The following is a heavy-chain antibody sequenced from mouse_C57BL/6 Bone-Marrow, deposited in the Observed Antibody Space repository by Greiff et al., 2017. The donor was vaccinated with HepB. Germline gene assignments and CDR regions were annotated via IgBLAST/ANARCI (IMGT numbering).Heavy chain of an antibody. D-gene: IGHD1-2*01. CDR1: GFTFSDYG. CDR3: ARGYCGFAY. J-gene: IGHJ3*01. Sequence: EVKLMESGGGLVKPGGSLKLSCAASGFTFSDYGMYWVRQAPEKGLEWVAYISSGSSTIYYADTVKGRFTISRDNAKNTLFLQMTSLRSEDTAMYYCARGYCGFAYWGQGTLVTVSA. CDR2: ISSGSSTI. V-gene: IGHV5-17*01.